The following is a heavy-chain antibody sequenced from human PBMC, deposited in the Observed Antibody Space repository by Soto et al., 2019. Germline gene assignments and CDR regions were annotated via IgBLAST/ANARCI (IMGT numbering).Heavy chain of an antibody. D-gene: IGHD3-16*01. J-gene: IGHJ1*01. CDR1: GFMFEDFA. Sequence: QPGGSLRLSCTVSGFMFEDFAMHWVRQAPGQGLEWVSGINWNGVNKGYAESVLGRFTISRDNAKKSLYLDMNYLRPEDTALYFCAKDVDRLGELWGYFQSWGQGTMVTV. V-gene: IGHV3-9*01. CDR3: AKDVDRLGELWGYFQS. CDR2: INWNGVNK.